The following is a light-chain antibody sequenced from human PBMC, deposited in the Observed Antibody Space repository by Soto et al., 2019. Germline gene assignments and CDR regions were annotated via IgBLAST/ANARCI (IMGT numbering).Light chain of an antibody. CDR3: SSFASTHTYV. Sequence: QSALTQPPSASGSPGQSVTISCTGTSSDVGGYDYVSWYQQRPGKAPKLLIHEVTKRPSGVSHRFSGSKSGNTASLTISGLQAEDEADYYCSSFASTHTYVFGTGTKVTVL. J-gene: IGLJ1*01. CDR2: EVT. V-gene: IGLV2-8*01. CDR1: SSDVGGYDY.